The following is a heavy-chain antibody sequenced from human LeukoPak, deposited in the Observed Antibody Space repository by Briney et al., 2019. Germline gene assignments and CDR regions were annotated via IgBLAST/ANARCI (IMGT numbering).Heavy chain of an antibody. J-gene: IGHJ6*02. CDR3: ARDQGRIGYDILTAGFGMDV. V-gene: IGHV3-53*01. CDR1: GFTVSSNY. Sequence: GGSLRLSCAASGFTVSSNYMSWVRQAPGKGLEWVSVIYSGGSTYYADSVKGRFTISRDDSKNTLYLQMNSLRAEDTAVYYCARDQGRIGYDILTAGFGMDVWGQGTTVTVSS. CDR2: IYSGGST. D-gene: IGHD3-9*01.